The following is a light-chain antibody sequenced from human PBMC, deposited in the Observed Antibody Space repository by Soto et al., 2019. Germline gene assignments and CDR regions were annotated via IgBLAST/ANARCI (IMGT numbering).Light chain of an antibody. V-gene: IGKV3-11*01. CDR3: QQYGSSPT. CDR2: DAS. J-gene: IGKJ4*01. CDR1: QSVGTF. Sequence: EIVLTQSPATLSLSPGERATLSCRASQSVGTFFAWYQQKPGQAPRLLIYDASNRATGIPARFSGSGSGTDFTLTISSLEPEDSAVYYCQQYGSSPTFGGGTKVDIK.